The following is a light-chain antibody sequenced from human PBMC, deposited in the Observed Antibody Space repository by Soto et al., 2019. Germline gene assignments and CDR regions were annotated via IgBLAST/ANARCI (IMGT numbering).Light chain of an antibody. CDR1: QDISKN. CDR2: DAS. CDR3: QQYDNLLPIT. Sequence: IQLTQSPSSLSASVGDRVTITCQASQDISKNLNWYQQKPGKAPKLLIYDASSLQTGVPSRFSGSGSATHFTFTISSPQPEDVATYYCQQYDNLLPITFGQGTRLEIK. V-gene: IGKV1-33*01. J-gene: IGKJ5*01.